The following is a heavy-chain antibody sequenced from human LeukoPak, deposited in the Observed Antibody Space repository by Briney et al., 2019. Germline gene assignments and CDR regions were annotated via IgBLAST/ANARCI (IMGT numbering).Heavy chain of an antibody. V-gene: IGHV1-69*06. CDR2: IIPIFGTA. J-gene: IGHJ4*02. CDR3: ARDPNLGYCSSTSCYPPD. D-gene: IGHD2-2*01. CDR1: GGTFSSYA. Sequence: SVKVSCKASGGTFSSYAISWVRQAPGQGLEWMGGIIPIFGTANYAQKFQGRVTITADKSTSTAYMELSSLRSEDTAVYYCARDPNLGYCSSTSCYPPDRGQGTLVTVSS.